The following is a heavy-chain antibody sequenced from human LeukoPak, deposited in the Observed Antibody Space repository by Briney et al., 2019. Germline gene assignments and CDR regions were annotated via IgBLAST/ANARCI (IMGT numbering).Heavy chain of an antibody. V-gene: IGHV4-59*11. CDR3: ARGFGYFDY. CDR2: IYYSGST. J-gene: IGHJ4*02. Sequence: PSETLSLTCTVSGGSISSHYWSWVRQPPGKGLEWIGYIYYSGSTNYNPSLKSRVTISVDTSKNQFSLKLSSVTAADTAVYYYARGFGYFDYWGQGTLVTVSS. D-gene: IGHD3-10*01. CDR1: GGSISSHY.